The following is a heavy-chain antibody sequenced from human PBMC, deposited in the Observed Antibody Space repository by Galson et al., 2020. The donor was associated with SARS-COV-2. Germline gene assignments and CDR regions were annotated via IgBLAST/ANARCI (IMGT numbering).Heavy chain of an antibody. CDR3: AREMSYYYDSSGYGWFDP. Sequence: ASVKVSCKASGYTFTSYGISWVRQAPGQGLEWMGWISAYNGNTNYAQKLQGRVTMTTDTSTSTAYMELRSLRSDDTAVYYCAREMSYYYDSSGYGWFDPWGQGTLVTVSS. V-gene: IGHV1-18*01. J-gene: IGHJ5*02. CDR1: GYTFTSYG. CDR2: ISAYNGNT. D-gene: IGHD3-22*01.